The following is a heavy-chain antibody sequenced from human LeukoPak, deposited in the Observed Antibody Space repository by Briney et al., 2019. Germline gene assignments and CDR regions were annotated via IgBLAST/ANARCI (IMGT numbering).Heavy chain of an antibody. D-gene: IGHD1-26*01. J-gene: IGHJ5*02. CDR3: TRDSGTYHTLNS. CDR2: MFHSGST. CDR1: GYSISSGFY. Sequence: SETLSLTCAVSGYSISSGFYWGWIRPTPGKGLEWIASMFHSGSTYYNPSLKTRVAISVDTAKNQFSLKLNSVTAADTAIYYCTRDSGTYHTLNSWGQGTLVTVSS. V-gene: IGHV4-38-2*02.